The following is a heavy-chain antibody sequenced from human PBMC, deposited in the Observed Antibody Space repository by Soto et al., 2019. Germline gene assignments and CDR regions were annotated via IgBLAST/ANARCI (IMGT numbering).Heavy chain of an antibody. J-gene: IGHJ6*02. CDR2: IIPIFGTA. CDR3: ARGPYYDFWSGYYTEYYYYGMDV. Sequence: SVKVSCKASGGTFSSYAISWVRQAPGQGLEWMGGIIPIFGTANYAQKFQGRVTITADESTSTAYMELSSLRSEDTAVYYCARGPYYDFWSGYYTEYYYYGMDVWGQGTTVTVSS. D-gene: IGHD3-3*01. CDR1: GGTFSSYA. V-gene: IGHV1-69*13.